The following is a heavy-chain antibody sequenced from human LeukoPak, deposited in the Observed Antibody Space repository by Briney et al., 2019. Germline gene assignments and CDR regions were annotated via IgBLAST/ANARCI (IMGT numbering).Heavy chain of an antibody. V-gene: IGHV4-59*01. CDR2: MYYSGET. Sequence: SETLSLTCTVAGGSISAYYWSWIRQPPGRGLEWIGFMYYSGETNYNPSLKSRATISVDTSKTQLSLKVHSVTAADTAVYYCARELDPTSTNTPHYYYFMDVWGTGTTVTVSS. D-gene: IGHD3/OR15-3a*01. CDR1: GGSISAYY. J-gene: IGHJ6*03. CDR3: ARELDPTSTNTPHYYYFMDV.